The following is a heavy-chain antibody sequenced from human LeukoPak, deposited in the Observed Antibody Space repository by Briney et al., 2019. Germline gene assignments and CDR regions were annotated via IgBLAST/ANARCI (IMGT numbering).Heavy chain of an antibody. V-gene: IGHV3-48*03. J-gene: IGHJ4*02. CDR2: ISSSGSTI. D-gene: IGHD3-10*01. CDR1: GFTFSSYE. CDR3: ARILLWFGELYDY. Sequence: GGSLRLSCAASGFTFSSYEMNWVRQAPGKGLEWVSYISSSGSTIYYADSVKGRFTISRDNAKNSLYLQMNSLRAEDTAVYYCARILLWFGELYDYWGQGTLVTVPS.